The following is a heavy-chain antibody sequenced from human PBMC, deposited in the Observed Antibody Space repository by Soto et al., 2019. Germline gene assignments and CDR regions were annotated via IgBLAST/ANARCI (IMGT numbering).Heavy chain of an antibody. Sequence: SVKVSCKASGGTFSSYAISWVRQAPGQGLEWMGGIIPIFGTANYAQKFQGRVTITADESTSTAYLELSSLRSEDTAVYYCARDGMGGYYYYYGMDVWGQGTTVTVSS. D-gene: IGHD2-15*01. CDR1: GGTFSSYA. CDR2: IIPIFGTA. V-gene: IGHV1-69*13. J-gene: IGHJ6*02. CDR3: ARDGMGGYYYYYGMDV.